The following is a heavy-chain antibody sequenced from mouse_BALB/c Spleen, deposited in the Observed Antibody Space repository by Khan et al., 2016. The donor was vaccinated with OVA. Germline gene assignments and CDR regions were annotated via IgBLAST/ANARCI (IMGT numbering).Heavy chain of an antibody. CDR3: ARTARIKY. J-gene: IGHJ2*01. Sequence: EVQLKQSGPGLVKPSQSLSLTCTVTGYSITSGYGWNCIRQFPGNKLECMAYISYSGSTNYNPSLKSRISITRNTSKNQLFLQLNSVTTEDTATYGCARTARIKYWGQGTTSTVSS. CDR2: ISYSGST. D-gene: IGHD1-2*01. V-gene: IGHV3-2*02. CDR1: GYSITSGYG.